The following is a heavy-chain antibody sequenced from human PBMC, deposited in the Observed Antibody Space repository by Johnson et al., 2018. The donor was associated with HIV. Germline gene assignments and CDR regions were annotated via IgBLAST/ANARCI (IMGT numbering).Heavy chain of an antibody. CDR2: IKEHGSEK. J-gene: IGHJ3*02. CDR1: GFTFSGSW. V-gene: IGHV3-7*05. D-gene: IGHD1-14*01. CDR3: ARAFGSAFDI. Sequence: EVQLVESGGGLVQPGGSLRLSCAASGFTFSGSWMSWVRQAPGTGLEWVANIKEHGSEKYYVASVKGRFTISRDNAKNSLYLQMNSLRAEDTAVYYCARAFGSAFDIWGQGTMVTVSS.